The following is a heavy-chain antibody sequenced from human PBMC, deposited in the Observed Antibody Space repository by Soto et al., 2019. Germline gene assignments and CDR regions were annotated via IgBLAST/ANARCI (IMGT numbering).Heavy chain of an antibody. V-gene: IGHV3-30*18. J-gene: IGHJ4*02. Sequence: PGGSLRLSCAASGFTFSSYGMHWVRQAPGKGLEWVAVISYDGSNKYYADSVKGRFTISRDNSKNTLYLQMNSLRAEDTAVYYCAKDQTATAHGGIDYWGQGTLVTVSS. CDR1: GFTFSSYG. CDR2: ISYDGSNK. D-gene: IGHD2-21*02. CDR3: AKDQTATAHGGIDY.